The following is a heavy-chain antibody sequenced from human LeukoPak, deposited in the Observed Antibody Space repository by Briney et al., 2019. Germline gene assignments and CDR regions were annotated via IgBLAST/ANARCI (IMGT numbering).Heavy chain of an antibody. Sequence: GGSLRLSCAASGFTFSSYWMSWVRQAPGKGLEWVANIKQDGSEKYYVDSVKGRFTISRDNAKNSLYLQMNSLRAEDTAVYYCAREPYSSSWYWCDYWGQGTLVTVSS. V-gene: IGHV3-7*01. CDR2: IKQDGSEK. J-gene: IGHJ4*02. D-gene: IGHD6-13*01. CDR3: AREPYSSSWYWCDY. CDR1: GFTFSSYW.